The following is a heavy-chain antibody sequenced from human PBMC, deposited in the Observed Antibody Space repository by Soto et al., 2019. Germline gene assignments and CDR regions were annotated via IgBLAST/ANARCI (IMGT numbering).Heavy chain of an antibody. D-gene: IGHD5-12*01. J-gene: IGHJ4*02. Sequence: QVQLVESGGGLVKPGGSLRLSCVASGFTFSDSSMSWVRQAPGKGLEWVSYISSTSSFTDYAESVKGRFIISRDNAKNSLFLQMNSLRAEDTALYYCARRDGYNYFDFWGQGTLVSVSS. CDR1: GFTFSDSS. CDR2: ISSTSSFT. CDR3: ARRDGYNYFDF. V-gene: IGHV3-11*06.